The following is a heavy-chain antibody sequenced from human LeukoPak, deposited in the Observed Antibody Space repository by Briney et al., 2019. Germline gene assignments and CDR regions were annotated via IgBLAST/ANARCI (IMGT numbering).Heavy chain of an antibody. D-gene: IGHD3-3*01. V-gene: IGHV1-18*01. CDR2: ISAYNGNT. CDR1: GGTFTSYG. J-gene: IGHJ6*02. Sequence: ASVKVSCKASGGTFTSYGISWVRQAPGQGLEWMGWISAYNGNTNYAQKLQGRVTMTTDTSTSTAYMELRSLRSDDTAVYYCARAYYDFWSGYYHNPKGYYYYGMDVWGQGTTVTVSS. CDR3: ARAYYDFWSGYYHNPKGYYYYGMDV.